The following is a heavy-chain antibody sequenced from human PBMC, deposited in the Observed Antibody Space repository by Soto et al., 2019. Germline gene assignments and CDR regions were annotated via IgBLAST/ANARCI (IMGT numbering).Heavy chain of an antibody. CDR2: ISYDGSNK. J-gene: IGHJ4*02. CDR1: GFTFSSYG. V-gene: IGHV3-30*18. Sequence: GGSLRLSCAASGFTFSSYGMHWVRQAPGKGLEWVAVISYDGSNKYYADSVKGRFTISRDNSKNTLYLQMNSLRAEDTAVYYCAKDQDIAVAGLDYWGQGTLVTVSS. D-gene: IGHD6-19*01. CDR3: AKDQDIAVAGLDY.